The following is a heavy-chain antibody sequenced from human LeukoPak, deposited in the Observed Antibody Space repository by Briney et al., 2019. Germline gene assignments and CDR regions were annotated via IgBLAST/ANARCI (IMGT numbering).Heavy chain of an antibody. V-gene: IGHV1-8*01. CDR3: ARGGSDCSGGSCYSGSFDY. D-gene: IGHD2-15*01. J-gene: IGHJ4*02. CDR2: MYPNSGNT. CDR1: GYTFTSYD. Sequence: ASVKVSCKASGYTFTSYDINWVRQATGQGLEWMGWMYPNSGNTGYAQKFQGRVTMTRNTSISTAYMELSSLRSEDTAVYYCARGGSDCSGGSCYSGSFDYWGQGTLVTVSS.